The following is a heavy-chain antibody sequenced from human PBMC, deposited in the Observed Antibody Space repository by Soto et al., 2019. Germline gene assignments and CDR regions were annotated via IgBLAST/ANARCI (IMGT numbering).Heavy chain of an antibody. CDR2: ISGSGGST. D-gene: IGHD3-3*01. J-gene: IGHJ3*02. CDR3: AKIRTRADDAFDI. V-gene: IGHV3-23*01. Sequence: VGSLRLSCAASGFTFSSYAMSWVRQAPGKGLEWVSAISGSGGSTYYADSVKGRFTISRDNSKNTLYLQMNSLRAEDTAVYYCAKIRTRADDAFDIWGQGTMVTVSS. CDR1: GFTFSSYA.